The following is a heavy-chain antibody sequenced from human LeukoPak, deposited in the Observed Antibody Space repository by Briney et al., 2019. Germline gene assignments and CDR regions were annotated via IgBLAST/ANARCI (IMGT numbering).Heavy chain of an antibody. CDR2: INPNSGGT. V-gene: IGHV1-2*02. J-gene: IGHJ4*02. CDR3: AREYCSSTSCYYFDY. CDR1: GYTFTGYY. Sequence: ASVKVSCKASGYTFTGYYMHWVRQAPGQGLEWMGWINPNSGGTNYAQKFQGRVTMTRDTSISTAYMELSRLRSDDTTVYYCAREYCSSTSCYYFDYWGQGTLVTVSS. D-gene: IGHD2-2*01.